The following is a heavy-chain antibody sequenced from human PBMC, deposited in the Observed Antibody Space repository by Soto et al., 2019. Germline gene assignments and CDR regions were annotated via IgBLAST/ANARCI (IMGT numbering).Heavy chain of an antibody. CDR3: ASAGSTILGEVDSGADSYYYGLDV. J-gene: IGHJ6*02. CDR1: GYTFTGYY. D-gene: IGHD3-3*01. V-gene: IGHV1-2*04. CDR2: INHNSGGT. Sequence: QVQLVQSGAEVKKPGASVKVSCKASGYTFTGYYMHWVRQAPGQGLEWMGWINHNSGGTNYAQKFQGWVTMTRDTSISTAYMELSRLRSDDTVVYYGASAGSTILGEVDSGADSYYYGLDVWGQGTTVTVSS.